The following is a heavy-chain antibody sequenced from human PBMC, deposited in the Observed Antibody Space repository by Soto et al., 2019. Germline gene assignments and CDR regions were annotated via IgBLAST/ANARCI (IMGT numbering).Heavy chain of an antibody. D-gene: IGHD3-3*01. V-gene: IGHV3-15*07. CDR3: TPENYDFWSGYRNWFDP. J-gene: IGHJ5*02. CDR2: IKSKTDGGTT. Sequence: EVQLVESGGGLVTPGGSLRLSCAASGFTFSNAWMNWVRQAPGKGLEWVGRIKSKTDGGTTDYAAPVKGRFTISREDSKNTLYRRMNSLKTEDTAVYYSTPENYDFWSGYRNWFDPWGQGTLVTVSS. CDR1: GFTFSNAW.